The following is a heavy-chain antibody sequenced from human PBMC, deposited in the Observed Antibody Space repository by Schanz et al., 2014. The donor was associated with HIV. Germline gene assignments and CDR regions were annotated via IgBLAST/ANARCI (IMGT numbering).Heavy chain of an antibody. CDR3: AKGPNKFGSGTSD. J-gene: IGHJ4*02. Sequence: QVQLVESGGGVVQPGRSLRLSCAVSGFTFSSYAMHWVRQAPGKGLEWVAVIYYDGTEKYYTDSVKARFTISRDNSKNTLFLQMNRLRAEDTAVYYCAKGPNKFGSGTSDWGQGTLVTVSS. CDR1: GFTFSSYA. CDR2: IYYDGTEK. V-gene: IGHV3-30*04. D-gene: IGHD3-10*01.